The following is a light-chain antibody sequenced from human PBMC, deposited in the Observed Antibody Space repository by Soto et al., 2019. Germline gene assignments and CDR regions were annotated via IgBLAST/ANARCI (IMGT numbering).Light chain of an antibody. CDR2: GAS. V-gene: IGKV3-15*01. CDR3: QQYNNWSPSHT. J-gene: IGKJ2*01. CDR1: QSVSSN. Sequence: ELVMTQSPATLSVSPGERATLSCRASQSVSSNLAWYQQKPGQAPRLLIYGASTRATGIPARFSGSGSGTEFTLTISSLQSEDFEVDYCQQYNNWSPSHTFGQGTKLEIK.